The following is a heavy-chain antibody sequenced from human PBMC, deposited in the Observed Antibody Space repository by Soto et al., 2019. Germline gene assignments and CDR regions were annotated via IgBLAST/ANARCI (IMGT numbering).Heavy chain of an antibody. Sequence: ASVKISCKASGYTFTSNAFTWVRQAPGQGLEWMGWISANNGDTNYAQKFQGRATLTTDTSTSTAYMELRSLTSDDTAVYYCTRGGGSNYYGLDVWGQGTTVTVSS. CDR1: GYTFTSNA. V-gene: IGHV1-18*01. J-gene: IGHJ6*02. CDR3: TRGGGSNYYGLDV. D-gene: IGHD3-10*01. CDR2: ISANNGDT.